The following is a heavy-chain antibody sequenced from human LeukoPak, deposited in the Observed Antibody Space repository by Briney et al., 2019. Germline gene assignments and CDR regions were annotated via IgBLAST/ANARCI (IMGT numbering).Heavy chain of an antibody. V-gene: IGHV4-30-2*01. J-gene: IGHJ4*02. CDR2: IYHSGST. CDR1: GGSISSGGYS. CDR3: ASYRDFLDY. Sequence: SETLSLTCAVSGGSISSGGYSWSWIRQPPGRGLEWIGYIYHSGSTYYNPSLKSRVTISVDRSKNQSSLKLSSVTAADTAVYYCASYRDFLDYWGQGTLVTVSS. D-gene: IGHD3-3*01.